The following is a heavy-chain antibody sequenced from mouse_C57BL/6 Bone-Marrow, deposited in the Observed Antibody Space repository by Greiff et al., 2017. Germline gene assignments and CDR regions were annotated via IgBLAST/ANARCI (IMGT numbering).Heavy chain of an antibody. D-gene: IGHD1-1*01. Sequence: EVKLQESGAELVRPGASVKLSCTASGFNIKDDYMHWVKQRPEQGLEWIGWIDPENGDTKYASKFQGKATITADTSSNTAYLQRSSLTSEDTAVYYCTTVVHYWGQGTTLTVSS. CDR3: TTVVHY. V-gene: IGHV14-4*01. CDR1: GFNIKDDY. CDR2: IDPENGDT. J-gene: IGHJ2*01.